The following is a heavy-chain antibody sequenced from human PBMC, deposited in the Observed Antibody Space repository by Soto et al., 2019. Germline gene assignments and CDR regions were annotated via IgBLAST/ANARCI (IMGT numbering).Heavy chain of an antibody. V-gene: IGHV3-30-3*01. CDR2: ISYDGSNK. CDR3: ARARVVPSASYYYYGMDV. J-gene: IGHJ6*02. Sequence: PGGSLRLSCAASGFTFSSYAMHWVRQAPGKGLEWVAVISYDGSNKYYADSVKGRFTISRDNSKNTLYLQMNSLRAEDTAVYYCARARVVPSASYYYYGMDVWGQGTTVTVSS. D-gene: IGHD2-2*01. CDR1: GFTFSSYA.